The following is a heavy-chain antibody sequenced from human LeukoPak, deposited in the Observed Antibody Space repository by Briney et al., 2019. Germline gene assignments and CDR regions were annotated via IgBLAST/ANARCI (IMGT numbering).Heavy chain of an antibody. CDR3: ARGGPTIVDY. CDR2: FYYSGST. D-gene: IGHD1-26*01. J-gene: IGHJ4*02. CDR1: GASISSYY. V-gene: IGHV4-59*01. Sequence: SETLSLTCTVSGASISSYYWTWIRQPPGKGLEWIGYFYYSGSTNYNPSLKRRVTISVDTSKNQFSLKVSSVTAADTALYYCARGGPTIVDYWGQGTLVTVSS.